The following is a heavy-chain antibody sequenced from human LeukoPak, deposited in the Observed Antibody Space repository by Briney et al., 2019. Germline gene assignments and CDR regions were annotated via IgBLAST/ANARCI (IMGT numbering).Heavy chain of an antibody. CDR3: ARRYYDSSGYYSLDY. D-gene: IGHD3-22*01. Sequence: PGGSLRLSCAASGFTFTIYYRTWVRQAPGKGLEWVSYISGSGGDTYYADSVKGRFTISRDNSKNTLYLQMNRLRAEDTAVYYCARRYYDSSGYYSLDYWGQGTLVTVSS. CDR1: GFTFTIYY. CDR2: ISGSGGDT. J-gene: IGHJ4*02. V-gene: IGHV3-23*01.